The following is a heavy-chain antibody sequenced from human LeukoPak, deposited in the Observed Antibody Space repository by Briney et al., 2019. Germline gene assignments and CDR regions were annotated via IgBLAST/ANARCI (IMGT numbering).Heavy chain of an antibody. J-gene: IGHJ4*02. V-gene: IGHV1-69*13. Sequence: SVKLSCKASEGTFSSYAISWVRQAPGQGLEWMGGIIPIFGTANYAQKFQGRVTITADESTSTAYMELSSLRSEDTAVYYCARVPYYGSGSYHLGFDYWGQGTLVTVS. CDR2: IIPIFGTA. CDR3: ARVPYYGSGSYHLGFDY. D-gene: IGHD3-10*01. CDR1: EGTFSSYA.